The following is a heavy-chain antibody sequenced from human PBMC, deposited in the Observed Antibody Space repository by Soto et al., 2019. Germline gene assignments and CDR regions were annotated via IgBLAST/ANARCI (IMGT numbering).Heavy chain of an antibody. V-gene: IGHV1-18*01. CDR1: GYTFTSYG. D-gene: IGHD2-21*01. CDR3: ARDIVDSSYYWFDP. J-gene: IGHJ5*02. Sequence: ASVKVSCKASGYTFTSYGISWVRQAPGQGLEWMGWISAYNGNTNYAQKLQGRVTMTTDTSTSTVYMELSSLRSEDTAVYYCARDIVDSSYYWFDPWGQGTLVTVSS. CDR2: ISAYNGNT.